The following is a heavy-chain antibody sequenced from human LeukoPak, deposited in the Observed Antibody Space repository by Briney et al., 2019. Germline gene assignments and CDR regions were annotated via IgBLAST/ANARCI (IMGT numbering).Heavy chain of an antibody. CDR1: GYTFTGYY. CDR2: INPNSGGT. CDR3: ATQTYYYDSSGYVH. V-gene: IGHV1-2*02. J-gene: IGHJ4*02. Sequence: ASVKVSCKASGYTFTGYYMHWVRQAPGQGLEWMGWINPNSGGTNYAQKFQGRVTMTRDTSISTAYMELSRLRSDDTAVYYCATQTYYYDSSGYVHWGQGTLVTVSS. D-gene: IGHD3-22*01.